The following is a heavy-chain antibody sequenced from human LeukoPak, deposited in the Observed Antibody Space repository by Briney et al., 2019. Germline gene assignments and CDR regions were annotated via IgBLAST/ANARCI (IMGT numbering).Heavy chain of an antibody. CDR1: GFTFSTYF. CDR3: ARERQDTILHSGAFDI. D-gene: IGHD2-21*01. Sequence: PGGSLRLSCAAFGFTFSTYFMHWVRHPPGKGLEWLADITSDGSHTFYVESVKGRFTLSRDKSKHTLYLQMNSLRAEDTAVSFCARERQDTILHSGAFDIWGQGTMVTVSS. CDR2: ITSDGSHT. V-gene: IGHV3-30-3*01. J-gene: IGHJ3*02.